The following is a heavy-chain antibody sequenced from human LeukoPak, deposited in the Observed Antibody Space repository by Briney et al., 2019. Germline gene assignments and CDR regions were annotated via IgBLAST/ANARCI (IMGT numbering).Heavy chain of an antibody. Sequence: SETLSLTCTVSGGSISSGDYYWSWIRQPPGKGLEWIGYIYYSGSTYYNPSLKSRVTISVDTSKNQFSLKLSSVTAADTAVYYCARGHQITMVRGVIPYYYYYGMDVWGQGTTVTVSS. J-gene: IGHJ6*02. CDR1: GGSISSGDYY. D-gene: IGHD3-10*01. V-gene: IGHV4-30-4*01. CDR2: IYYSGST. CDR3: ARGHQITMVRGVIPYYYYYGMDV.